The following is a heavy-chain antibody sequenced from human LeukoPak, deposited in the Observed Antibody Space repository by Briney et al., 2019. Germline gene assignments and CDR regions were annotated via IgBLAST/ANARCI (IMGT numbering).Heavy chain of an antibody. CDR3: ARVASGSSWYSWWFDP. V-gene: IGHV3-11*01. CDR2: ISSSGSTI. D-gene: IGHD6-13*01. Sequence: TAGGSLRLSCAASGFTFSDYYMSWIRQAPGKGLEWVSYISSSGSTIYYADSVKGRFTISRDNAKNSLYLQMNSLRAEDTAVYYCARVASGSSWYSWWFDPWGQGTLVTVSS. J-gene: IGHJ5*02. CDR1: GFTFSDYY.